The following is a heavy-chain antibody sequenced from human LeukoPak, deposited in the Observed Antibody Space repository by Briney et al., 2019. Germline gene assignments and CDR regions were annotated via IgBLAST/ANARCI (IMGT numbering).Heavy chain of an antibody. D-gene: IGHD4-17*01. CDR1: GYTFTGYY. CDR3: ARAGGDYAIHTL. V-gene: IGHV1-8*02. J-gene: IGHJ4*02. Sequence: GTSVKVSCKASGYTFTGYYMHWVRQAPGQGLEWMGWINPNSGNTGYAQKFQGRVTMTRNTSISTAYMELSSLRSEDTAVYYCARAGGDYAIHTLWGQGTLVTVSS. CDR2: INPNSGNT.